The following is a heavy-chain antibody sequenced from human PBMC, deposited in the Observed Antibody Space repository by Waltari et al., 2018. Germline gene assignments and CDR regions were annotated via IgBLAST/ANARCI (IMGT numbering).Heavy chain of an antibody. J-gene: IGHJ2*01. CDR3: ARRSTSSLWYFDI. CDR1: GYSFNNYW. Sequence: EVQLVQSGAEVKKPGESLKISCAGSGYSFNNYWIGWVRQMPGKGLEWMGISYPGDSDTRYSPSFQGQVTISGDRSISTVYLQWNSLKASDSAIYYCARRSTSSLWYFDIWGRGTLVTVSS. D-gene: IGHD6-6*01. CDR2: SYPGDSDT. V-gene: IGHV5-51*03.